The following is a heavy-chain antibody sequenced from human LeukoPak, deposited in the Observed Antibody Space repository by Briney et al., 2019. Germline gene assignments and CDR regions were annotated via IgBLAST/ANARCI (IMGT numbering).Heavy chain of an antibody. CDR2: INPSGGGT. Sequence: ASVNVSCKASGYTFITYYIHWVRQAPGQGLVWMGLINPSGGGTRYAQKFQGRVTMTRDTSTSTVYMELSSLRSEDTAVYYCASGYKTVSVFDHWGQGTLVTVSS. D-gene: IGHD5-24*01. V-gene: IGHV1-46*01. CDR3: ASGYKTVSVFDH. CDR1: GYTFITYY. J-gene: IGHJ4*02.